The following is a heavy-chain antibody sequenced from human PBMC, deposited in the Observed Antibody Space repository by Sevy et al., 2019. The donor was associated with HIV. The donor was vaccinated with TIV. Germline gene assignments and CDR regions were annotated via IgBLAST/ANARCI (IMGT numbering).Heavy chain of an antibody. D-gene: IGHD3-22*01. V-gene: IGHV3-23*01. CDR2: ISGSGGGT. Sequence: GGSLRLSCAASGFTFSTYAMSWVRQPPGKGLEWVSVISGSGGGTYYADSVKGRFTISRDNSKNTLYLQMNSLRAGDSAVYYCAKDAYYYNSSGYSLSQWYYGMDVWGQGTTVTVSS. J-gene: IGHJ6*02. CDR3: AKDAYYYNSSGYSLSQWYYGMDV. CDR1: GFTFSTYA.